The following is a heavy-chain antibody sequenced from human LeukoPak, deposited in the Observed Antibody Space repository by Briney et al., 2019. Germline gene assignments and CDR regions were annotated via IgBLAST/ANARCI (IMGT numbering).Heavy chain of an antibody. Sequence: SETLSLTCAVSGGSISSSNWWSWVRQPPGKGLEWIGSIYHSGGTYYNPSLKSRVTISVDTSKNQFSLKLSSVTAADTAVYYCARGIAVAPQAWFDPWGQGTLVTVSS. CDR2: IYHSGGT. V-gene: IGHV4-4*02. CDR1: GGSISSSNW. D-gene: IGHD6-19*01. CDR3: ARGIAVAPQAWFDP. J-gene: IGHJ5*02.